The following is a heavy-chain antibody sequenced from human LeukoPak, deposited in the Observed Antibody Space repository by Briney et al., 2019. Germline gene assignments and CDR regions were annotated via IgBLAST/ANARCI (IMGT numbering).Heavy chain of an antibody. J-gene: IGHJ4*02. CDR1: GGSFSGYY. V-gene: IGHV4-34*01. CDR3: ARGWLGPQCFDY. CDR2: INHSGST. Sequence: SETLSLTCAVYGGSFSGYYWSWIRQPPGKGLEWIGEINHSGSTNYNPSLKSRVTISVDTSKNQFSLKLSSVTAADTAVYYCARGWLGPQCFDYWGQGTLVTVSS. D-gene: IGHD6-19*01.